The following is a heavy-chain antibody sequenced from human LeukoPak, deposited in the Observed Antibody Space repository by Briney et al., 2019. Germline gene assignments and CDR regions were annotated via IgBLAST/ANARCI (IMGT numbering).Heavy chain of an antibody. CDR1: GYTFTSYG. V-gene: IGHV1-18*01. Sequence: ASVKVSCKASGYTFTSYGISWVRQAPGQGLEWMGWISAYNGNTNYAQKLQGRVTMTTDTSTSTAYMELRSLRSDDTAAYYCARESYYDSSAYGEYWGQGTLVTVSS. CDR2: ISAYNGNT. D-gene: IGHD3-22*01. J-gene: IGHJ4*02. CDR3: ARESYYDSSAYGEY.